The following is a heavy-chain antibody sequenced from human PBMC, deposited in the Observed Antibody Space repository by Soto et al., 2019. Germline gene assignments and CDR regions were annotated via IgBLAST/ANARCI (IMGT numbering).Heavy chain of an antibody. J-gene: IGHJ3*02. CDR3: ARDSCGGDCYSHAFDI. CDR2: IYYSGIT. Sequence: LXLTFTVSCGSIRIGGYYWSLIRQPPGKGLEWIGYIYYSGITYYNPSLKSRVTISVDTSKNQFSLKLSSVTAADTAVYYCARDSCGGDCYSHAFDIWGQGTMVTVSS. CDR1: CGSIRIGGYY. V-gene: IGHV4-31*03. D-gene: IGHD2-21*02.